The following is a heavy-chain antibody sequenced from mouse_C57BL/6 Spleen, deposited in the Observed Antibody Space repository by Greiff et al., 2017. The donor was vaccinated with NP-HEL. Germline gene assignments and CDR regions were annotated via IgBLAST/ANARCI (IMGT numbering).Heavy chain of an antibody. V-gene: IGHV5-6*02. CDR1: GFTFSSYG. D-gene: IGHD1-1*01. J-gene: IGHJ4*01. CDR3: ERGELLYAMDY. CDR2: ISSGGSYT. Sequence: DVMLVESGGDLVKPGGSLKLSCAASGFTFSSYGMSWVRQTPDKRLEWVATISSGGSYTYYPDSVKGRFTISRDNAKNTLYLQMSSLKSEDTAMYYCERGELLYAMDYWGQGTSVTVSS.